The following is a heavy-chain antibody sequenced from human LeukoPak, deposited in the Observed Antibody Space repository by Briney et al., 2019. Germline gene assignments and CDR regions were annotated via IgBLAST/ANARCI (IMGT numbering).Heavy chain of an antibody. CDR3: ASRHYYDSSGYPSSGDY. V-gene: IGHV1-69*04. Sequence: ASVKVSCKASGGTFRSYAISWGRQAPEQGLEWRGRIIPILGIANYAQKFQSRVTITADKSTSTAYMELSSLRSEDTAVYYCASRHYYDSSGYPSSGDYWGQGTLVTVSS. D-gene: IGHD3-22*01. J-gene: IGHJ4*02. CDR2: IIPILGIA. CDR1: GGTFRSYA.